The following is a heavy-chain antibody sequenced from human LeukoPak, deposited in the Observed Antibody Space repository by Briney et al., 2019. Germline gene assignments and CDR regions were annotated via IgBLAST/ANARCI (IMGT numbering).Heavy chain of an antibody. CDR3: AKYVEGLPFDY. V-gene: IGHV3-23*01. J-gene: IGHJ4*02. Sequence: GGSLRLSCAASGFTFSSYGMTWVRQAPGKGLEWVSAISGSGGSTYYADSVKGRFTISRDNSKNTLYLQMNSLRAEDTAVYYCAKYVEGLPFDYWGQGTLVTVSS. D-gene: IGHD2-21*01. CDR2: ISGSGGST. CDR1: GFTFSSYG.